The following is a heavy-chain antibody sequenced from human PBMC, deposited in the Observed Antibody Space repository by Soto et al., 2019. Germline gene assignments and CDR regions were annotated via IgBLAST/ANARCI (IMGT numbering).Heavy chain of an antibody. Sequence: QVHLQESGPGLVKPSETLSLICDVSGVSLSGHFWSWIRQPAGKTLERIGRIYSGGVHSYSPSLRSRVSMSLDASTKHFSLSLSSVTAADTAVYFCARGDSGSSDHFDYWGQGIVVTVSS. CDR2: IYSGGVH. V-gene: IGHV4-4*07. CDR1: GVSLSGHF. CDR3: ARGDSGSSDHFDY. J-gene: IGHJ4*02. D-gene: IGHD1-26*01.